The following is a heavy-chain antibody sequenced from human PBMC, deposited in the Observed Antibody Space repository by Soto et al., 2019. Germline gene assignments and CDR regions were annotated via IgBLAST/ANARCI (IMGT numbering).Heavy chain of an antibody. CDR1: GFTFSSYW. CDR2: IKQDGSEK. Sequence: GGSLRLCCAASGFTFSSYWMSWVRQAPGKGLEWVANIKQDGSEKYYVDSVKGRFTISRDNAKNSLYLQMNSLRAEDTAVYYCARDDGRYYYDSSGYRNWFDPWGQGTLVTVSS. J-gene: IGHJ5*02. CDR3: ARDDGRYYYDSSGYRNWFDP. V-gene: IGHV3-7*04. D-gene: IGHD3-22*01.